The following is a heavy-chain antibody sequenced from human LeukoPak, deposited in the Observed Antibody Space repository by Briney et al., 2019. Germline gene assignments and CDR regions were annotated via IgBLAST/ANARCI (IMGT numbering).Heavy chain of an antibody. CDR3: ARVGFYYYYYMDV. CDR2: INHSGST. CDR1: GGSFSGYY. Sequence: PSETLSLTCAVYGGSFSGYYWSWIRQPPGKGPEWIGEINHSGSTNYNPSLKSRVTISVDTSKNQFSLKLSSVTAADTAVYYCARVGFYYYYYMDVWGKGTTVTVSS. J-gene: IGHJ6*03. V-gene: IGHV4-34*01. D-gene: IGHD5-12*01.